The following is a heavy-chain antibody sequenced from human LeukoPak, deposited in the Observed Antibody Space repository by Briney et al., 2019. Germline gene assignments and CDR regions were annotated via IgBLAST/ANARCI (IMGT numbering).Heavy chain of an antibody. J-gene: IGHJ5*02. CDR1: GFTFDDYA. D-gene: IGHD3-10*01. CDR3: AKGRASMIRGVMA. CDR2: LSWGGGTI. V-gene: IGHV3-9*01. Sequence: GGSLRLSCVASGFTFDDYAMHWVRQAPGKGLGWVSGLSWGGGTIGYGDSVEDRFIISSDKAKNSLYLQMNSLRPEDTAFCYCAKGRASMIRGVMAWGQGTLVTVSS.